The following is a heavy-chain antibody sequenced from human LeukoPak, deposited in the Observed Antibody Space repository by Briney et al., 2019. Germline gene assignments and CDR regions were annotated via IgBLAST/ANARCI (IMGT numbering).Heavy chain of an antibody. CDR1: GIKFSKQF. V-gene: IGHV3-7*01. Sequence: GFLRLSFSASGIKFSKQFITWVRQASGKGLEWVANMRQDGSDKYYVDFVKGRFTISRDNAKNSLYLQMNSLRAEDTAVYYCAREGNAFDIWGQGTMVTVSS. J-gene: IGHJ3*02. D-gene: IGHD3-10*01. CDR2: MRQDGSDK. CDR3: AREGNAFDI.